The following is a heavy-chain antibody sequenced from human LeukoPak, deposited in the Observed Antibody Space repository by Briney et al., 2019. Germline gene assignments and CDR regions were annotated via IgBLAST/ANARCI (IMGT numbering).Heavy chain of an antibody. Sequence: SETLSLTCAVYGGSFSGYYWSWIRQPPGKGLEWIGEINHSGSTNYNPSLKSRVTISVDTSKNQFSLKLNSVTAADTAVYYCARLGCSSASCYPGNWGQGTLVTVSS. CDR3: ARLGCSSASCYPGN. D-gene: IGHD2-2*01. J-gene: IGHJ4*02. CDR2: INHSGST. CDR1: GGSFSGYY. V-gene: IGHV4-34*01.